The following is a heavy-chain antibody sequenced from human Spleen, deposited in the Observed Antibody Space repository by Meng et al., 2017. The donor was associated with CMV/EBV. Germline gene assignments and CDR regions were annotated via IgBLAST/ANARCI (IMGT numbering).Heavy chain of an antibody. Sequence: GGSLRLSCAASGFTFSSYWMHWVRQAPGKGLVWVSRINSDGSSTSYADSVKGRFTISRDNAKNTLYLQMNSLRAEDTAVYYCARGSYDFWSGYYQVYGMDVWGQGTTGTVSS. J-gene: IGHJ6*02. D-gene: IGHD3-3*01. CDR3: ARGSYDFWSGYYQVYGMDV. CDR1: GFTFSSYW. CDR2: INSDGSST. V-gene: IGHV3-74*01.